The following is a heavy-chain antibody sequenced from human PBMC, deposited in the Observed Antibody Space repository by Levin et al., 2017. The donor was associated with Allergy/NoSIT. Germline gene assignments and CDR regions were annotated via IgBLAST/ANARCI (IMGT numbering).Heavy chain of an antibody. CDR2: ISSGNSVM. Sequence: GESLKISCAASGFIFSNYGMNWVRQAPGKGLDWIAYISSGNSVMYYADSVKGRFTISRDSAKNSLYLQMNSLRDEDTAVYYCARFCSGGFCYPGFDSWGQGTLVTVSS. D-gene: IGHD2-15*01. J-gene: IGHJ4*02. CDR1: GFIFSNYG. V-gene: IGHV3-48*02. CDR3: ARFCSGGFCYPGFDS.